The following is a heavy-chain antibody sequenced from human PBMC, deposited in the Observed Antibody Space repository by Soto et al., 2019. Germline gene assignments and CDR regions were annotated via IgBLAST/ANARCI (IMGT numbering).Heavy chain of an antibody. D-gene: IGHD4-17*01. J-gene: IGHJ2*01. Sequence: QITLKESGPTLVKPTQTLTLTCTFSGFSLSTSGVGVGWIRQPPGKALEWLALIYWNDDKRYSPSLKSRLTITKDTSKNQVVLTMAKRDPVDTSTYYCANRPSSYGDYGADYFDLWGSGTLVTVSS. V-gene: IGHV2-5*01. CDR2: IYWNDDK. CDR3: ANRPSSYGDYGADYFDL. CDR1: GFSLSTSGVG.